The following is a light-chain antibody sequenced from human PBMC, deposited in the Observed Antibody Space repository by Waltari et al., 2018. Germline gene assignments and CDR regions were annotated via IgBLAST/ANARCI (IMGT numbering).Light chain of an antibody. V-gene: IGLV4-69*01. CDR1: SGHINNV. Sequence: QLVLTQSPSASASLGASVTLTCTLSSGHINNVIAWLQQRPEKGPRYLMKVNSDGSHNKGDEIPVRFSGSGSGAERYLSISSRQSEDEADYICQTGGHSTWVFGGGTKLTVL. J-gene: IGLJ3*02. CDR3: QTGGHSTWV. CDR2: VNSDGSH.